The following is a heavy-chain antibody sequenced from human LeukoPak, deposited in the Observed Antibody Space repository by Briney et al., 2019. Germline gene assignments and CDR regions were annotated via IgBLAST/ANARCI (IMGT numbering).Heavy chain of an antibody. CDR3: VRDGMVIPYAFDI. D-gene: IGHD2-21*01. J-gene: IGHJ3*02. CDR2: ISSDGSRT. Sequence: GSLRLSFAASAFTFSNHWMHCVRQAPGKGLGWVSDISSDGSRTFYADSVKGRFIISRDNAKNTVYLQMNSLRAEDTAVYYCVRDGMVIPYAFDIWGQGTMVTVSS. CDR1: AFTFSNHW. V-gene: IGHV3-74*01.